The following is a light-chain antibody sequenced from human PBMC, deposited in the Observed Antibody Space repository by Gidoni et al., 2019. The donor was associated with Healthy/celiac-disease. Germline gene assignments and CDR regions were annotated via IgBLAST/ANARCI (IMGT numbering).Light chain of an antibody. J-gene: IGKJ2*01. CDR3: QQYNSYSYT. V-gene: IGKV1-5*03. CDR2: KAS. CDR1: QSISSW. Sequence: QMTQPPSTLSASVGDRVTITCRASQSISSWLAWYQQKPGKAPKLLIYKASSLESGVPSRFSGSGSGTEFTLTISSLQPDDFATYYCQQYNSYSYTFGQGTKLEIK.